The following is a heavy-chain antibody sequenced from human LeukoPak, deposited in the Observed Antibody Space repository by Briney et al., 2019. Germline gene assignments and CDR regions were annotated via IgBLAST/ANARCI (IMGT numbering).Heavy chain of an antibody. J-gene: IGHJ5*02. CDR2: LSGSGIST. D-gene: IGHD6-13*01. V-gene: IGHV3-23*01. Sequence: GGSLRLSCAASGFSFSNNAMSWVRQAPGKGLEWVSALSGSGISTYYADFVKARFTISRDNANRTLYLHMNSLRAEDTAVYYCALDPGFSSGTRAWGQGTLVTVSS. CDR3: ALDPGFSSGTRA. CDR1: GFSFSNNA.